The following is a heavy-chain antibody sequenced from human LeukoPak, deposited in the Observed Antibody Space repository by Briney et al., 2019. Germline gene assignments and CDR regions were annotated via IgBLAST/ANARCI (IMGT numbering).Heavy chain of an antibody. D-gene: IGHD6-19*01. J-gene: IGHJ5*02. CDR1: GGTFSSYA. CDR2: IIPIFGTA. V-gene: IGHV1-69*05. CDR3: ARNPTGYSSGWSPQNWFDP. Sequence: ASVKVSCKASGGTFSSYAISWVRQAPGQGLEWMGGIIPIFGTANYAQKFQGRVTITTDESTSTAYMELSSLRSEDTAVYYCARNPTGYSSGWSPQNWFDPWGQGTLVTVSS.